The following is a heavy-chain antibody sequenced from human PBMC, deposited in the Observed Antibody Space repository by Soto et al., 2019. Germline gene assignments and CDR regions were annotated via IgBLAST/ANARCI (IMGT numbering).Heavy chain of an antibody. D-gene: IGHD3-22*01. CDR3: ARLYDSSGYTWYFDL. V-gene: IGHV1-18*01. CDR1: GGTFSSYA. J-gene: IGHJ2*01. Sequence: ASVKVSCKASGGTFSSYAISWVRQAPGQGLEWMGWISAYNGNTNYAQKLQGRVTMTTDTSTSTAYMELRSLRSDDTAVYYCARLYDSSGYTWYFDLWGRGTLVTVSS. CDR2: ISAYNGNT.